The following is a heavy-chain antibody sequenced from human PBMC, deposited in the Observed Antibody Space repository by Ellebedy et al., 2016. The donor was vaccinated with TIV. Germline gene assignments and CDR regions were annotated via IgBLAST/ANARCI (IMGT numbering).Heavy chain of an antibody. CDR3: ARMRYCGGDCWYFDY. Sequence: MPSETLSLTCTVSDASISSYYLSWIRQPPGKGLAWIGSLYYSGSTNYNQSLKIRVTISVDTSKNQFSLKLSSVTAAGTAVYYCARMRYCGGDCWYFDYWGQGTLVTVSS. CDR2: LYYSGST. V-gene: IGHV4-59*08. D-gene: IGHD2-21*02. J-gene: IGHJ4*02. CDR1: DASISSYY.